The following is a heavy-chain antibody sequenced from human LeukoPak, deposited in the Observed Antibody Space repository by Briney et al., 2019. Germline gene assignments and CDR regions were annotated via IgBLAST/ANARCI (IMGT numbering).Heavy chain of an antibody. D-gene: IGHD1-26*01. CDR3: AREQGGGVSGSWGGLFASYYYMDV. J-gene: IGHJ6*03. CDR1: GYTFTMYY. CDR2: INPSDGAT. Sequence: GASVKVSCKASGYTFTMYYIHWVRQAPGQGLEWMGMINPSDGATTYAQRFQGRVTMTRDMSTTTVYMDLRSLRSDDTAVYFCAREQGGGVSGSWGGLFASYYYMDVWGRGTTVTVSS. V-gene: IGHV1-46*01.